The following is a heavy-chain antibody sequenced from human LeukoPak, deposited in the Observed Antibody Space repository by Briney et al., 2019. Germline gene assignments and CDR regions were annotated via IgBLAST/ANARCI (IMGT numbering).Heavy chain of an antibody. CDR2: MHTSGST. CDR1: GGSISTYV. J-gene: IGHJ4*02. CDR3: ARLGNQWELRLEY. V-gene: IGHV4-4*07. Sequence: KPSETLSLTFTVSGGSISTYVWTWIRQPAGKGLQWIGHMHTSGSTNYNPSLKSRVTMSSDTSKNQFSLRLSSVTAADTAVYYCARLGNQWELRLEYWGQGTLVTVSS. D-gene: IGHD1-7*01.